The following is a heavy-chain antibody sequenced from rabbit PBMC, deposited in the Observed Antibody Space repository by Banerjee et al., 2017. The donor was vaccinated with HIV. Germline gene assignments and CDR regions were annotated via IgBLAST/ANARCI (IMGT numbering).Heavy chain of an antibody. D-gene: IGHD4-2*01. CDR1: GIDFSSYFY. CDR2: IYTGDGNT. CDR3: ARGLLIGDL. J-gene: IGHJ4*01. Sequence: QSLEESGGDLVKPGGTLTLTCKASGIDFSSYFYMCWVRQAPGKGLEWIACIYTGDGNTYYASWAKGRFTISKASSTTVTLQMTSLTAADTTTYFCARGLLIGDLWGPGTLVTVS. V-gene: IGHV1S40*01.